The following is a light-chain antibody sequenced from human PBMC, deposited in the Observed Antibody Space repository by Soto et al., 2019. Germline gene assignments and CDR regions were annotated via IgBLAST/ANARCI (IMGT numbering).Light chain of an antibody. V-gene: IGKV3-20*01. CDR1: QSVSSNY. J-gene: IGKJ3*01. CDR2: GAS. Sequence: EIVLTQSPGTLSVSPGERVTLSCRASQSVSSNYLAWYQQRPGQAPRLVIFGASYRATGIPDRFSGSGSGTTFSPTTNSIQPQDFAVYYYRQQNSTPPQFTFLPRTKKDSK. CDR3: RQQNSTPPQFT.